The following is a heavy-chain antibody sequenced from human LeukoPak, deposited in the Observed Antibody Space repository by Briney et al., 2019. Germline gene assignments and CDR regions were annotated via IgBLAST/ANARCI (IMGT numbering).Heavy chain of an antibody. D-gene: IGHD3-22*01. Sequence: PGGSLRLSCAASGFTFDDYATHWVRQAPGKGLEWVSLVSGDGASTYYADSVKGRFTISRDNSRNSLYLQMSSLRAEDTALYYCAKDGSGYYWGQGTLVTVSS. J-gene: IGHJ4*02. CDR2: VSGDGAST. V-gene: IGHV3-43*02. CDR1: GFTFDDYA. CDR3: AKDGSGYY.